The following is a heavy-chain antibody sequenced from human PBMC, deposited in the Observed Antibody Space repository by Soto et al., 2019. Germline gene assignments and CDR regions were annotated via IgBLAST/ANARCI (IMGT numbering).Heavy chain of an antibody. Sequence: QLQLQESGPGLVKPSETLSLTCTVSGGSISSSSYYWGWIRQPPGKGLEWIGSSYYSGSTYYNPPPKSRVTIPADTSKNLFSPKLSSVTAADTAVYYCATHAVHSSGFTDYWGQGTLVTVSS. J-gene: IGHJ4*02. D-gene: IGHD6-19*01. CDR2: SYYSGST. V-gene: IGHV4-39*01. CDR1: GGSISSSSYY. CDR3: ATHAVHSSGFTDY.